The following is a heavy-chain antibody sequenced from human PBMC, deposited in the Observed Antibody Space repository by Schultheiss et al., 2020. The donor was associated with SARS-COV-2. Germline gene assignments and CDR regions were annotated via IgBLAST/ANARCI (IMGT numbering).Heavy chain of an antibody. Sequence: GGSLRLSCAASGFTFSDYYMSWIRQAPGKGLEWVSYISSSSSYTNYADSVKGRFTISRDNAKNTLYLQMNSLRAEDTAVYYCARARSVVGPFDYWGQGTLVTVSS. V-gene: IGHV3-11*06. D-gene: IGHD2-2*01. J-gene: IGHJ4*02. CDR1: GFTFSDYY. CDR2: ISSSSSYT. CDR3: ARARSVVGPFDY.